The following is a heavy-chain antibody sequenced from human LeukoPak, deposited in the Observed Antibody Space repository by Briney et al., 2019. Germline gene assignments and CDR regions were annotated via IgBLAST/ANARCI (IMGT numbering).Heavy chain of an antibody. J-gene: IGHJ3*02. D-gene: IGHD1-26*01. V-gene: IGHV3-30*03. Sequence: GGSLRLSCAASGFTFSRYGMHWVRQVPGKGLEWVAVISYDGSNKYYADSVKGRFTISRDNSKNTLYLQMNSLRAEDTAVYYCAREGYSGSYSADAFDIWGQGTMVTVSS. CDR2: ISYDGSNK. CDR3: AREGYSGSYSADAFDI. CDR1: GFTFSRYG.